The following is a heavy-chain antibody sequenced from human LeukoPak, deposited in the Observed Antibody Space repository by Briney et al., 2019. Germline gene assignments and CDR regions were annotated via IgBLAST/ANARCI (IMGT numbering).Heavy chain of an antibody. CDR2: IYYSGST. CDR3: ARAGALRYFDWLSDNWFDP. J-gene: IGHJ5*02. CDR1: GGSISSGSFY. D-gene: IGHD3-9*01. Sequence: SETLSLTCTVSGGSISSGSFYWGWIRQPPGKGLEWIGSIYYSGSTYYNPSLKSRVTISVDTSKNQFSLKLSSVTAADTAVYYCARAGALRYFDWLSDNWFDPWGQGTLVTVSS. V-gene: IGHV4-39*07.